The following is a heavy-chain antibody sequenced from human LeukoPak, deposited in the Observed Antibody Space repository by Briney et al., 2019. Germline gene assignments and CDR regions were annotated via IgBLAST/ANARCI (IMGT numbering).Heavy chain of an antibody. V-gene: IGHV1-18*04. CDR1: GYSFTDNY. D-gene: IGHD1-26*01. CDR2: ISVNNGNT. J-gene: IGHJ3*02. Sequence: ASVKVSCKASGYSFTDNYIHWVRQAPGQGLEWMGWISVNNGNTNYAQKFQGRVTMTTDTSTTTAYMELRSLRSDDTAVYYCAREFWEPMAFDIWGQGTMVIVSS. CDR3: AREFWEPMAFDI.